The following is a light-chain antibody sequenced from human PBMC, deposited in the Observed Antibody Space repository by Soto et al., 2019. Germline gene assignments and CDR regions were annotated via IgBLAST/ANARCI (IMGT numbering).Light chain of an antibody. CDR1: QSISSW. Sequence: DIQMTQSPSTLPASVGDRVTITCRASQSISSWLAWYQQRPGKAPKLLIYDASSLESGVPSRFSGSGSGTEFTLTISSLQPDDFATYYCQQYHSYSITFGQGTRLEI. J-gene: IGKJ5*01. CDR2: DAS. CDR3: QQYHSYSIT. V-gene: IGKV1-5*01.